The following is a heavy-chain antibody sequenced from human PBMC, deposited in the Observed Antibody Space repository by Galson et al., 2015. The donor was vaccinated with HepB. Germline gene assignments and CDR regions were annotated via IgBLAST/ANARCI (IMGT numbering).Heavy chain of an antibody. CDR1: GCTVSSYD. J-gene: IGHJ6*02. D-gene: IGHD3-9*01. CDR2: IIPILWIQ. CDR3: QNAAYDILTGYYQEYYYYYGMDV. Sequence: SVKVSCKSSGCTVSSYDISWVRQAPGQGLEWMGRIIPILWIQNSPQKFQGRVTITADKSTSTAYMELSSLRSEDTAFFYNQNAAYDILTGYYQEYYYYYGMDVWGQGTTVTVSS. V-gene: IGHV1-69*04.